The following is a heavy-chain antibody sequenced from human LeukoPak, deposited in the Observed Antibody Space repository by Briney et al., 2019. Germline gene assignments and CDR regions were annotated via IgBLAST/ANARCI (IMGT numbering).Heavy chain of an antibody. Sequence: GESLKISCECSGFDFTAYGIACARQMPGKGLELRGNIYPGGSNGRYSPSFQGQVTISADKSITTVYLQWSSLKASDTAMYYCARHFHGDWFGFWGQGSLVTVSS. D-gene: IGHD3-9*01. J-gene: IGHJ4*02. V-gene: IGHV5-51*01. CDR3: ARHFHGDWFGF. CDR2: IYPGGSNG. CDR1: GFDFTAYG.